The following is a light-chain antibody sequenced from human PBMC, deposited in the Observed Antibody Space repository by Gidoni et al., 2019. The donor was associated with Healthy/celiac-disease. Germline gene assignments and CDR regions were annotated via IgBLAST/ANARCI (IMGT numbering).Light chain of an antibody. CDR3: QQYNNWPLT. CDR1: QSVSSN. CDR2: VAS. Sequence: EIVMTQSPATLSVSPGERATISCRASQSVSSNLSWYQQKPGQAPRLLIYVASTRATGIPARFSGSGYGTEFTLTISSLQSEDFAVYYCQQYNNWPLTFGGGTKVEIK. J-gene: IGKJ4*01. V-gene: IGKV3-15*01.